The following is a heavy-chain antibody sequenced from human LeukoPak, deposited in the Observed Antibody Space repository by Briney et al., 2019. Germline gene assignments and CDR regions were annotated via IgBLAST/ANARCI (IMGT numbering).Heavy chain of an antibody. J-gene: IGHJ4*02. Sequence: PGGSLRLSCAASGFTFSSYGMHWVRQAPGKGLEWVAVISYDGSNKYYADSVKGRFTISRDNSKNTLYLQMNSLRAEDTAVYYCASISSSLIDYWGQGTLVTVSS. CDR3: ASISSSLIDY. D-gene: IGHD6-6*01. CDR2: ISYDGSNK. CDR1: GFTFSSYG. V-gene: IGHV3-30*03.